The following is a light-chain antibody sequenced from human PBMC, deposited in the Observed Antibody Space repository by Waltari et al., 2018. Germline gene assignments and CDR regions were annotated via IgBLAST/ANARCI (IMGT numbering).Light chain of an antibody. CDR3: SSYTSDTTLI. CDR2: DVT. CDR1: SGDVGRYNY. J-gene: IGLJ2*01. V-gene: IGLV2-14*01. Sequence: QSALTQPASVSGSPGQSITITCTGTSGDVGRYNYVSWFQQHPGKAPKLMIYDVTKRPSGMSDRLSGSKAGSTASLTISRLQADDEADYYCSSYTSDTTLIFGGGTELTVL.